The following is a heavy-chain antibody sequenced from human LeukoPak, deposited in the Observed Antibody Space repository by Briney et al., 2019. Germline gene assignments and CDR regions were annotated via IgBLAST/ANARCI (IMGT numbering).Heavy chain of an antibody. CDR1: GFTFSSYW. Sequence: PGGSLRLSCAASGFTFSSYWMHWARQAPGKGLVWVSRINSDGSSTSYADSVKGRFTISRDNAKNTLYLQMNSLRAEDTAVYYCARDTGERGVPTYYYYYYMDVWGKGTTVTVSS. J-gene: IGHJ6*03. D-gene: IGHD3-10*01. V-gene: IGHV3-74*01. CDR2: INSDGSST. CDR3: ARDTGERGVPTYYYYYYMDV.